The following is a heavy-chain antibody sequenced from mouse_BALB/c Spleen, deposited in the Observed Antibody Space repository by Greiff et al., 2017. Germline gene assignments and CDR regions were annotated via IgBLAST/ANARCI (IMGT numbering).Heavy chain of an antibody. CDR3: ARDDGSSYGY. CDR2: IWAGGST. Sequence: VNLVESGPGLVAPSQSLSITCTVSGFSLTSYGVHWVRQPPGKGLEWLGVIWAGGSTNYNSALMSRLSISKDNSKSQVFLKMNSLQTDDTAMYYCARDDGSSYGYWGQGTTLTVSS. V-gene: IGHV2-9*02. D-gene: IGHD1-1*01. J-gene: IGHJ2*01. CDR1: GFSLTSYG.